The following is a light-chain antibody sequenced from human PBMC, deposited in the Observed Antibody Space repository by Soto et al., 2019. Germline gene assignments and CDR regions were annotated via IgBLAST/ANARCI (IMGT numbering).Light chain of an antibody. CDR3: QHYGSWRFP. CDR1: QSVSNSY. Sequence: EIVLTQSPGTLSLSPGERATLSCRASQSVSNSYLAWYQQKPGQAPRLLIYGASSRATGFPDRFSGSGSGTDFTLTISRLEPEDFAVYYCQHYGSWRFPFGPGTKVDIK. CDR2: GAS. J-gene: IGKJ3*01. V-gene: IGKV3-20*01.